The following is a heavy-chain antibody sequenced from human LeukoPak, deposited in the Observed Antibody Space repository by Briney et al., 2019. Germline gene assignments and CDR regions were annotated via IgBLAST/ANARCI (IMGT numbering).Heavy chain of an antibody. D-gene: IGHD3-22*01. Sequence: GGSLRLSCAASGFTFSSYWMTWVRKAPGKGLEWVPNIKQDGSQKDYADSVKGRFTISRDNAKNSLYLQMNSLRAEDTAVYYCARNYFDSSGFYYYYYYYMDVWGKGTTVTVSS. J-gene: IGHJ6*03. CDR1: GFTFSSYW. V-gene: IGHV3-7*01. CDR2: IKQDGSQK. CDR3: ARNYFDSSGFYYYYYYYMDV.